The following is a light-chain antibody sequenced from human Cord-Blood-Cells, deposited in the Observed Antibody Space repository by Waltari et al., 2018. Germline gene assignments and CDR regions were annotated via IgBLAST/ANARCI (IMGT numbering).Light chain of an antibody. J-gene: IGKJ5*01. CDR2: GAS. Sequence: IVLTQSPGTLSLSPGERATLSCRASQSVSSSYLAWYQPKPGQAPRLRTYGASSRATGIPDRFSGRGSGTDFTLTISRLEPEDFAVYYCQQYGSSPSITFGQGTRLEIK. V-gene: IGKV3-20*01. CDR1: QSVSSSY. CDR3: QQYGSSPSIT.